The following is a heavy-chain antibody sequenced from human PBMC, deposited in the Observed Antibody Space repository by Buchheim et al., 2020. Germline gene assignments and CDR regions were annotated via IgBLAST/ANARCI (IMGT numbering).Heavy chain of an antibody. J-gene: IGHJ4*02. Sequence: QVQLQESGPGLVKPSQTLSLTCTVSGGSISSGDYYWSWIRQPPGKGLEWIGYIYYSGSTYYNPSLKSRVTISVDTSKNQFSLKLSSVTAADTAVYYCARGGARGLAKRSIAAAGSFDYWGQGTL. V-gene: IGHV4-30-4*01. CDR1: GGSISSGDYY. CDR2: IYYSGST. CDR3: ARGGARGLAKRSIAAAGSFDY. D-gene: IGHD6-13*01.